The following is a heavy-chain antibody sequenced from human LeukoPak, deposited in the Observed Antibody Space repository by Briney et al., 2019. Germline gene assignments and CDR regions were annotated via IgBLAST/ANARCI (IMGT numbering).Heavy chain of an antibody. CDR1: GFTFSSYA. V-gene: IGHV3-30-3*01. Sequence: GGSLRLSCAASGFTFSSYAMHWVRQAPGKGLEWVAVISYDGSNKYYADSVKGRFTISRDNSKNTLYLQMNSLRAEDTAVYYCARGPPYGSGSYYGYWGQGTLVTVSS. CDR3: ARGPPYGSGSYYGY. CDR2: ISYDGSNK. J-gene: IGHJ4*02. D-gene: IGHD3-10*01.